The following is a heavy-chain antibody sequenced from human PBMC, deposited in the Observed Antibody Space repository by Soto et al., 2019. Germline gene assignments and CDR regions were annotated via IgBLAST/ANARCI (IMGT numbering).Heavy chain of an antibody. J-gene: IGHJ4*02. CDR2: ISGSGTYT. Sequence: GGSLRLSCAASGFIFSSYAMTWVRQAPGKGLEWVSTISGSGTYTYYADSVKGRFTVSRDNSKNTLYLQMNSLRVEDTALYYCAKNPKYSDFWGQGTLVTVSS. CDR1: GFIFSSYA. CDR3: AKNPKYSDF. D-gene: IGHD5-12*01. V-gene: IGHV3-23*01.